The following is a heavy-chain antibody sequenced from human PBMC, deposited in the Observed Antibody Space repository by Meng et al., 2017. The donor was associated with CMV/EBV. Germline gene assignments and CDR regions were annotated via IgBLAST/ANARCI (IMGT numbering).Heavy chain of an antibody. CDR3: ARDPGRGRVIKYYYYYGMDV. Sequence: GESLKISCAASGFTFSSYSMNWVRQAPGKGLEWVSSISSSSSYIYYADSVKGRFTIPRDNAKNSLYLQMNSLRAEDTAVYYCARDPGRGRVIKYYYYYGMDVWGQGTTVTVSS. CDR1: GFTFSSYS. CDR2: ISSSSSYI. J-gene: IGHJ6*02. D-gene: IGHD3-16*02. V-gene: IGHV3-21*01.